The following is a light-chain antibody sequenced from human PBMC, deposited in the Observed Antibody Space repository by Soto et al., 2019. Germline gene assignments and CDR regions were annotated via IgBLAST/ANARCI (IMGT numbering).Light chain of an antibody. CDR3: CSYAGSSTYV. CDR2: EGS. J-gene: IGLJ1*01. V-gene: IGLV2-23*01. Sequence: QSVLTQPASVSGSPGQSITISCPGPSSDVGSYNLVSWYQQHPGKAPKLMIYEGSKRPSGVSNRFSGSKSGNTASLTISGLQAEDEADYYCCSYAGSSTYVFGTGTKVTVL. CDR1: SSDVGSYNL.